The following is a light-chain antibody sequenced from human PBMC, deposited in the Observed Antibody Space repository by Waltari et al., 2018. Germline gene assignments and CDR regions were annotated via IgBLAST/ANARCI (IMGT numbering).Light chain of an antibody. CDR1: PSVSSSY. CDR2: GAS. CDR3: QQYGSSPRIT. Sequence: EIVLTQSPGPLSLSPGERATLSCRASPSVSSSYLAWYQQKPGQAPRLLIFGASSRATGIPDRFSGSGSGTDFTLTISRLEPEDFAVYYCQQYGSSPRITFGQGTRLEIK. J-gene: IGKJ5*01. V-gene: IGKV3-20*01.